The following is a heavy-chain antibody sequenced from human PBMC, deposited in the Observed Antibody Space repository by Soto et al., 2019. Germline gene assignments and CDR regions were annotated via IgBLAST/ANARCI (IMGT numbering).Heavy chain of an antibody. CDR2: VYHSGCT. J-gene: IGHJ3*02. CDR3: TSKFGQLLADAFDI. Sequence: SETLSLTCAVAGDSISRSYWRRWVRQLPGKGLEWIGEVYHSGCTIYNPSLQSRVTLSVDKSKNEFSLKMSSVTDADTAVYYCTSKFGQLLADAFDIWGQGTMVT. D-gene: IGHD3-10*01. CDR1: GDSISRSYW. V-gene: IGHV4-4*02.